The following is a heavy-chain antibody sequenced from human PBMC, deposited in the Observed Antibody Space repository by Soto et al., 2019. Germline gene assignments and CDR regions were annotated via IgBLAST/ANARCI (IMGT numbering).Heavy chain of an antibody. J-gene: IGHJ5*01. V-gene: IGHV1-18*01. CDR3: ARGVDLWSGYNSDGGDWFDS. Sequence: QVQLVQSGAEVKKPGASVKVSCKASGYIFTSYGISWVRQAPGQGLEWMGWISVNNGNTHYAQKFQGRVTVTTDTSTSTAYMELSSLRSDDTAVYYCARGVDLWSGYNSDGGDWFDSWGQGTLVTVSS. D-gene: IGHD3-3*01. CDR2: ISVNNGNT. CDR1: GYIFTSYG.